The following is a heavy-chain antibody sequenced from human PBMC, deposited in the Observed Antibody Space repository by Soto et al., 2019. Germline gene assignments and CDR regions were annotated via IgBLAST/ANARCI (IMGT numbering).Heavy chain of an antibody. D-gene: IGHD3-10*01. CDR2: IIPILGIA. Sequence: QVQLVQSGAEVKKPGSSVKVSCKASGGTFSSNIIIWVRQAPGQGLEWMGKIIPILGIANYAQQFQGRVTITADKSTSTAYMELSSLISEDTAVYYCARGFGSGSYAVDYWGQGTLVTVSS. J-gene: IGHJ4*02. CDR1: GGTFSSNI. CDR3: ARGFGSGSYAVDY. V-gene: IGHV1-69*02.